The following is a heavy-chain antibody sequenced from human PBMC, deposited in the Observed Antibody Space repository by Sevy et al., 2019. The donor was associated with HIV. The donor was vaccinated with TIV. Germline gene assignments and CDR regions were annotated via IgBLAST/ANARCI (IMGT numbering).Heavy chain of an antibody. CDR2: ISYDGSNK. D-gene: IGHD6-13*01. Sequence: GGSLRLSCAASGFTFSSYGMHWVRQAPGKGLEWVAVISYDGSNKYYADSVKGRFTISRDNSKNTLYLQMNSLRAEDTAVYYCAKGGNSSSPPVGYWGQGTLVTVS. J-gene: IGHJ4*02. CDR3: AKGGNSSSPPVGY. CDR1: GFTFSSYG. V-gene: IGHV3-30*18.